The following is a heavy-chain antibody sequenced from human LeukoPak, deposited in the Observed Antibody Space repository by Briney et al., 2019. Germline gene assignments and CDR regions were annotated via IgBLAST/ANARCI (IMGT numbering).Heavy chain of an antibody. J-gene: IGHJ4*02. Sequence: SETLSLTCTVSGGSISSYYWSWIRQPAGKGLEWIGRIYTSGSTNYNPSLKSRLTMSVDTSKNQFSLKLSSVTAADTAVYYCARGRRFYYGSGSYYGDFDYWGQGTLVTVSS. D-gene: IGHD3-10*01. CDR3: ARGRRFYYGSGSYYGDFDY. CDR2: IYTSGST. CDR1: GGSISSYY. V-gene: IGHV4-4*07.